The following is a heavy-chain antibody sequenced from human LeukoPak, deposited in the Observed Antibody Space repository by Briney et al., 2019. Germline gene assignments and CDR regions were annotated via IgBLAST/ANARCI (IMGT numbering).Heavy chain of an antibody. CDR3: AAGGAYEFRDDY. Sequence: SVKVSCKASGYTFTNFDINWVRQATGQGLEWMGKIIPIYGRANYGQKFQGRVTITADELTTTSYMELSSLTAEDMAVYYCAAGGAYEFRDDYWGQGTLVTVSS. D-gene: IGHD3-3*01. CDR2: IIPIYGRA. J-gene: IGHJ4*02. CDR1: GYTFTNFD. V-gene: IGHV1-69*13.